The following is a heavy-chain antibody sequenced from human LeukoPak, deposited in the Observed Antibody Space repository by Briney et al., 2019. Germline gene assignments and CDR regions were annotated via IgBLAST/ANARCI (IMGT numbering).Heavy chain of an antibody. J-gene: IGHJ3*02. CDR3: AAEDYGDYPHAFDI. Sequence: GTSVKVSCKASGFTFTSSAMQWVRQARGQRLEWIGWIVVGSGNTNYAQKFQERVTITRDMSTSTAYMELSSLRSEDTAVYYCAAEDYGDYPHAFDIWGQGTMVTVSS. CDR2: IVVGSGNT. D-gene: IGHD4-17*01. V-gene: IGHV1-58*02. CDR1: GFTFTSSA.